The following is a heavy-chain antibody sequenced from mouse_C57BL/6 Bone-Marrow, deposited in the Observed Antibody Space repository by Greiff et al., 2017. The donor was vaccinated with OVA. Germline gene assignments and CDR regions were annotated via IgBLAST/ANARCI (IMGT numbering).Heavy chain of an antibody. Sequence: QVQLQQSGAELARPGASVKLSCKASGYTFTSYGISWVKQRTGQGLEWIGEIYPRSGNTYYNEKFKGKATLTADKSSSTAYMELRSLTSEDSAVYVCATPSPYYGSSYVWFAYWGQGTLVTVSA. CDR1: GYTFTSYG. D-gene: IGHD1-1*01. CDR2: IYPRSGNT. V-gene: IGHV1-81*01. J-gene: IGHJ3*01. CDR3: ATPSPYYGSSYVWFAY.